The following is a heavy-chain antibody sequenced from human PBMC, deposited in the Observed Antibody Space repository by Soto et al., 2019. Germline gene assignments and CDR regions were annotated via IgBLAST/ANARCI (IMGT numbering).Heavy chain of an antibody. CDR1: GGSFSGYY. CDR3: ALSTAGRLYYYYYMDV. Sequence: PSETLSLTCAVYGGSFSGYYWSWIRQPPGKGLEWIGEINHSGSTNYSPSFQGQVTISADKSISTAYLQWSSLKASDTAMYYCALSTAGRLYYYYYMDVWGKGTTVTVSS. D-gene: IGHD6-13*01. CDR2: INHSGST. V-gene: IGHV4-34*01. J-gene: IGHJ6*03.